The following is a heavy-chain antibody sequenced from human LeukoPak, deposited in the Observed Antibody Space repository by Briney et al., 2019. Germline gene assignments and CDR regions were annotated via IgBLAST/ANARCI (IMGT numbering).Heavy chain of an antibody. Sequence: SETLSLTCAVYGGSFSGYYWSWIRQPPGKGLEWTGEINHSGSTNYNPSLKSRVTISVDTSKNQFSLKLSSVTAADTAVYYCARMAGIAVAGTRDYWGQGTLVTVSS. D-gene: IGHD6-19*01. CDR2: INHSGST. CDR1: GGSFSGYY. CDR3: ARMAGIAVAGTRDY. J-gene: IGHJ4*02. V-gene: IGHV4-34*01.